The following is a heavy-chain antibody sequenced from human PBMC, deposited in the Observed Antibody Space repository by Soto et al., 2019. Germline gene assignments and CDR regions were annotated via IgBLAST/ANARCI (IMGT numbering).Heavy chain of an antibody. CDR3: AKVRGDSDYGDSVDAYWAFDI. V-gene: IGHV3-23*01. CDR1: GFTFTNYA. D-gene: IGHD4-17*01. J-gene: IGHJ3*02. CDR2: ISGNGGST. Sequence: EVHLLESGGGLVQPGGSLRLSCAASGFTFTNYAMSWVRQAPGKGLEWLSSISGNGGSTYYADSVKVRFTISRDNSKNTLYLQLNSLRAEDTAVYYCAKVRGDSDYGDSVDAYWAFDIWGQGTMVTVSS.